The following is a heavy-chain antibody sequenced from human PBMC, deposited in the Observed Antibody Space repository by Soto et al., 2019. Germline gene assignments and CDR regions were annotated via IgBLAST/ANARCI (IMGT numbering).Heavy chain of an antibody. V-gene: IGHV3-23*01. Sequence: GSLRLSCAASGFTFSSEAMSWVRQAPGKGLEWVSAISGSGGSTYYADSVKCRFTISRDNSKNTLYLQMNSLRAEDTAVYYCAKEVLPHGSGSSLDYWAQGTLVTVSS. CDR1: GFTFSSEA. D-gene: IGHD3-10*01. CDR3: AKEVLPHGSGSSLDY. CDR2: ISGSGGST. J-gene: IGHJ4*02.